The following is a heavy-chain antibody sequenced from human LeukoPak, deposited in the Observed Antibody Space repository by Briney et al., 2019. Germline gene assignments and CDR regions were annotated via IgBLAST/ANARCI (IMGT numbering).Heavy chain of an antibody. CDR3: AKGGPYCSGTSCYATVNY. V-gene: IGHV3-23*01. Sequence: GGSLRLSCAASGFTFSSYAVSWVRQAPGKGLEWVSAISGSGGSTYYADSVRGRFTISRDNSKNTLYLQMNSLRAEDTAVYYCAKGGPYCSGTSCYATVNYWGQGTLVTVSS. CDR2: ISGSGGST. CDR1: GFTFSSYA. D-gene: IGHD2-2*01. J-gene: IGHJ4*02.